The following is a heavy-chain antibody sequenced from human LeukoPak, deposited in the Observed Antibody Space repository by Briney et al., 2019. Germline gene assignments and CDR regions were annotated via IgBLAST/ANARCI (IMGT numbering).Heavy chain of an antibody. V-gene: IGHV3-23*01. Sequence: GGSLRLSCAASGFTFSSYAMTWVRQAPGKGLEWVSAISGSGGSTYYADSVKGRFTISRDNSKNTLYLQMNSLRAEDTAVYYCARGPYCGGDCYTRGYFDYWGQGTLVTVSS. J-gene: IGHJ4*02. CDR2: ISGSGGST. CDR3: ARGPYCGGDCYTRGYFDY. CDR1: GFTFSSYA. D-gene: IGHD2-21*02.